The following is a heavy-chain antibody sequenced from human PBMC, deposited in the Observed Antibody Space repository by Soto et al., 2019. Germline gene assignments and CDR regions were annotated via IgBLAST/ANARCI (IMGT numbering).Heavy chain of an antibody. V-gene: IGHV5-51*01. CDR2: IYPGDSDT. J-gene: IGHJ6*03. CDR3: AILYCSSTSCYDYYYYYMDV. D-gene: IGHD2-2*01. Sequence: PGESLKISCKGSGYSFTSYWIGWVRQMPGKGLEWMGIIYPGDSDTRYSPSFQGQFTISADKSISTAYLQRCSLKASYTAMYYCAILYCSSTSCYDYYYYYMDVWGKGTLVTVSS. CDR1: GYSFTSYW.